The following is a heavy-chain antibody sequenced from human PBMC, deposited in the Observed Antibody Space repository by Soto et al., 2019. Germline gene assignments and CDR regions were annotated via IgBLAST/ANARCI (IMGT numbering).Heavy chain of an antibody. CDR3: ARDLSVVFDY. Sequence: GGSMRLSCTASGFPFNKYPASCVRQAPGKGLEWVSAITDSGAASHYPDSVKGRFTVSRDNSKNTLYLQMNSLRAYDTAVYYCARDLSVVFDYWGQGTLVTVSS. CDR1: GFPFNKYP. V-gene: IGHV3-23*01. J-gene: IGHJ4*02. CDR2: ITDSGAAS. D-gene: IGHD2-15*01.